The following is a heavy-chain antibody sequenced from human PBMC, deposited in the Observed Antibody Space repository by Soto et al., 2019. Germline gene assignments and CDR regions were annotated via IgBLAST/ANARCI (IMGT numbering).Heavy chain of an antibody. D-gene: IGHD5-18*01. V-gene: IGHV1-2*02. CDR3: ARREIQLCFYLSRDHYGMDV. Sequence: QVQLVQSGAEVKKPGASMNVSCKASGYTFTGYYMHWVRQAPGQGIEWMGWINPNSGGTNYAQKFQGRVTMTRDTSFSTADMELSRLRSDDTAVYYCARREIQLCFYLSRDHYGMDVWGQGTTVTVSS. CDR2: INPNSGGT. J-gene: IGHJ6*02. CDR1: GYTFTGYY.